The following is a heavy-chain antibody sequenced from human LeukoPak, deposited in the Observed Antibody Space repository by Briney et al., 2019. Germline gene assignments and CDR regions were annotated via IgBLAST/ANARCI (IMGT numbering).Heavy chain of an antibody. CDR3: ARDMYYYGSGSYIV. CDR2: IYSGGST. V-gene: IGHV3-66*01. J-gene: IGHJ4*02. CDR1: GFTVSSNY. Sequence: GGSLRLSCAASGFTVSSNYMSWVRQAPGKGLEWVSVIYSGGSTYYADSVKGRFTISRDNSKNTLYLQMNSLRAEDTAAYYCARDMYYYGSGSYIVWGQGTLVTVSS. D-gene: IGHD3-10*01.